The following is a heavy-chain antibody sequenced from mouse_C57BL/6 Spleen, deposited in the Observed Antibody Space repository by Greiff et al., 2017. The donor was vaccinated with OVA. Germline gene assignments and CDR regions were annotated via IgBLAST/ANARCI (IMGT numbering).Heavy chain of an antibody. D-gene: IGHD2-5*01. J-gene: IGHJ1*03. CDR1: GYSITSGYY. CDR3: ARDHSNWYFDV. Sequence: VQLKESGPGLVKPSQSLSLTCSVTGYSITSGYYWNWIRQFPGNKLEWMGYISYDGSNNYNPSLKNRISITRDTSKNQFFLKLNSVTTEDTATYYCARDHSNWYFDVWGTGTTVTVSS. V-gene: IGHV3-6*01. CDR2: ISYDGSN.